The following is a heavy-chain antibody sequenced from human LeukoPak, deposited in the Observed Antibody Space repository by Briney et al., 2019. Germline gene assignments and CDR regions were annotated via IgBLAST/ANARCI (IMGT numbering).Heavy chain of an antibody. CDR3: AREDGIVVVPAAVRGYYYGMDV. J-gene: IGHJ6*02. D-gene: IGHD2-2*01. Sequence: GGSLRLSCAASGFTFSDYYMSWLRQAPGKGLEWVSYISSSGSNIYYADSVKGRFTISRDNAKNSLYLQMNSLRAEDTAVYYCAREDGIVVVPAAVRGYYYGMDVWGQGTTVTVSS. CDR2: ISSSGSNI. V-gene: IGHV3-11*01. CDR1: GFTFSDYY.